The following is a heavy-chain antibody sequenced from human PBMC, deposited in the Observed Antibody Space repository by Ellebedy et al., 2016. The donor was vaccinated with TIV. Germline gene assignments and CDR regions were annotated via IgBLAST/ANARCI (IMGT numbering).Heavy chain of an antibody. CDR2: VNVDGTIT. Sequence: GGSLRLSXAASGFTLSAYWMHWARQAPGKGLEWVSRVNVDGTITTYADSVRGRFTISRDIAKNTLLLEMSRLGAEDTAVYYCTRRGVGFGDVWGLGTTVTVSS. V-gene: IGHV3-74*01. CDR1: GFTLSAYW. J-gene: IGHJ6*02. D-gene: IGHD3-10*01. CDR3: TRRGVGFGDV.